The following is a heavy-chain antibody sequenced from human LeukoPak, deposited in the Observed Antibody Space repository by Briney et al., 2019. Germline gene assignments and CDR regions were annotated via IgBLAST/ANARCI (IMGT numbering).Heavy chain of an antibody. CDR1: GGTFSSYA. CDR2: IIPILGIA. J-gene: IGHJ4*02. Sequence: GSSVKVSCKASGGTFSSYAISWVRQAPGQGLEWMGRIIPILGIANYEQKFQGRVTITADKSTSTAYMELSSLRSEDTAVYYCARDAIAVAGTFDYWGQGTLVTVSS. V-gene: IGHV1-69*04. D-gene: IGHD6-19*01. CDR3: ARDAIAVAGTFDY.